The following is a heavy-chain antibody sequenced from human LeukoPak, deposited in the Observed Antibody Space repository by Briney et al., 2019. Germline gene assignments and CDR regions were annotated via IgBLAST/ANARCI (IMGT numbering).Heavy chain of an antibody. J-gene: IGHJ5*02. Sequence: ASVKVSCKASGYTFTGYYMHWVRQAPGQGFEWMGWINPNSGGTNYAQKFQGRVTMTRDTSISTAYMELSRLRSDDTAVYYCARVGDCSSTSCYDDWFDPWGQGTLVTVSS. CDR2: INPNSGGT. CDR3: ARVGDCSSTSCYDDWFDP. V-gene: IGHV1-2*02. CDR1: GYTFTGYY. D-gene: IGHD2-2*01.